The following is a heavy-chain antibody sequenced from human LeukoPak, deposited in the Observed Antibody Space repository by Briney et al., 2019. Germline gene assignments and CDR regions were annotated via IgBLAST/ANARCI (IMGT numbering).Heavy chain of an antibody. J-gene: IGHJ4*02. V-gene: IGHV1-46*01. CDR3: ARDNLSTYYYDSSGFWV. Sequence: ASVKVSCKASGYTFTSYYMHWVRQAPGQGLEWMGIINPSGGSTSYAQKFQGRVTMTRDMSTSTVYMELSSLRSEDTAVYYCARDNLSTYYYDSSGFWVWGQGTLVTVSS. D-gene: IGHD3-22*01. CDR1: GYTFTSYY. CDR2: INPSGGST.